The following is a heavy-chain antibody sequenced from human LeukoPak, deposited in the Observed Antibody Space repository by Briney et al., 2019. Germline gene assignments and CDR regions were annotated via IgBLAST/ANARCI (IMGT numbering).Heavy chain of an antibody. V-gene: IGHV4-39*01. Sequence: SETLSLTCTVSGASISSGRNYWGWIRQSPGEGLEWIASIYSSGNTYYNSSLQSRVSVSVDTSKNQFSVRLSSLTAADTAVYYCARHLSGTTMAHYFDHWGQGTVVTVSS. CDR1: GASISSGRNY. D-gene: IGHD1-1*01. J-gene: IGHJ4*02. CDR2: IYSSGNT. CDR3: ARHLSGTTMAHYFDH.